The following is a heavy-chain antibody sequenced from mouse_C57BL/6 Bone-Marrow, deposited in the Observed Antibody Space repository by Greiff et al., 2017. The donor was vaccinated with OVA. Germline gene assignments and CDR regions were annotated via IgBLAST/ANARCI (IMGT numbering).Heavy chain of an antibody. Sequence: EVMLVESGGDLVKLGGSLKLSCAASGFTFSSYGMSWVRQTPDKRLEWVATISSGGSYTYYPDSVKGRFTISRDNAKNTLYLQMSSLKSEDTAMYYCARQIYYYGSREAWFAYWGQGTLVTVSA. D-gene: IGHD1-1*01. J-gene: IGHJ3*01. CDR2: ISSGGSYT. V-gene: IGHV5-6*01. CDR3: ARQIYYYGSREAWFAY. CDR1: GFTFSSYG.